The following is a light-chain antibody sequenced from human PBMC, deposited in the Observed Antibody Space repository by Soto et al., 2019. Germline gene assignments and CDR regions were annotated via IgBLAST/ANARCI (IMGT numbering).Light chain of an antibody. CDR3: SSSSAGRSPVV. CDR2: EAS. Sequence: QSALTQPASVSGSPGQSITISCTGTSTDIGGYNFVSWYQQHPGRDPKLIIYEASKRPSGVSDRFSGYKSGNTASLTISGVQPDDEAAYYYSSSSAGRSPVVFGGGTKVTVL. J-gene: IGLJ2*01. V-gene: IGLV2-14*03. CDR1: STDIGGYNF.